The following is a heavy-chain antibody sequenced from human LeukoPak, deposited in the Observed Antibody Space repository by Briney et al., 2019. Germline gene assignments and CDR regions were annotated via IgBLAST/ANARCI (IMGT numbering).Heavy chain of an antibody. Sequence: SETPSLTCTVSGYSISSGFYWGWLRPPPGEGLAWSGSIYHSGSTYYNPSLKSRATILVDTYKNQFSLKLPAVTADSTAFYCCERGFPWYTNGVCSWGQGILVTVSS. CDR3: ERGFPWYTNGVCS. CDR2: IYHSGST. V-gene: IGHV4-38-2*02. CDR1: GYSISSGFY. D-gene: IGHD2-8*01. J-gene: IGHJ5*02.